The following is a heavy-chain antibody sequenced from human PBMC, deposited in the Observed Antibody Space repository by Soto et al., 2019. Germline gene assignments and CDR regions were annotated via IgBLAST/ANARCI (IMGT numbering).Heavy chain of an antibody. CDR3: ARALRRAMATSQALDY. Sequence: QVQLVQSVAEVKKPGASVKVSCKASGYTFTSYGISWVRQAPGQGLEWMGWISDYNGNTNYAQKLQGRVTMTTDTTTSTAYMELRSLGSDDTAVYYCARALRRAMATSQALDYWGQGTLVTVSS. J-gene: IGHJ4*02. D-gene: IGHD5-12*01. CDR2: ISDYNGNT. V-gene: IGHV1-18*01. CDR1: GYTFTSYG.